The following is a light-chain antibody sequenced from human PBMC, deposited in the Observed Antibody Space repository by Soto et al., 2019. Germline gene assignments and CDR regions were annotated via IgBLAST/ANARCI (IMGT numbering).Light chain of an antibody. V-gene: IGKV3-11*01. CDR3: QVRDVWPS. CDR2: DAS. J-gene: IGKJ1*01. CDR1: QSVSTS. Sequence: IMLTQSPVTLAVSPGERTILSCSASQSVSTSLAWYQHKPGQAPRLFIYDASKRAPGIPARFSGSGSGTDFTLTISSLEPEDFAVYYCQVRDVWPSFGQGTKVDIK.